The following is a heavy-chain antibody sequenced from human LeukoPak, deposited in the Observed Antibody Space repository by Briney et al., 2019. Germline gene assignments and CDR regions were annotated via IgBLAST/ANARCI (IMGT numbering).Heavy chain of an antibody. J-gene: IGHJ5*02. Sequence: SETLSLTCTVSGGSISSYYWSWIRQPPGKGLEWIGEINHSGSTNYNPSLKSRVTISVDTSKNQFSLKLSSVTAADTAVYYCASLCSGGSCYHNWFDPWGQGTLVTVSS. CDR1: GGSISSYY. D-gene: IGHD2-15*01. CDR3: ASLCSGGSCYHNWFDP. V-gene: IGHV4-34*01. CDR2: INHSGST.